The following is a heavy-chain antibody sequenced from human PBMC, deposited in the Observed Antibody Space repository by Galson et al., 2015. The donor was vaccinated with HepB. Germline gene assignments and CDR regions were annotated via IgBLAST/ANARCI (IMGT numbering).Heavy chain of an antibody. J-gene: IGHJ4*02. Sequence: MGWISTYNGNTNYAQKFQGRVTMTTDTSTSTAYMELRSLRSDDTAVYYCARDWSGYWGQGTLVTVSS. CDR2: ISTYNGNT. D-gene: IGHD3-10*01. V-gene: IGHV1-18*01. CDR3: ARDWSGY.